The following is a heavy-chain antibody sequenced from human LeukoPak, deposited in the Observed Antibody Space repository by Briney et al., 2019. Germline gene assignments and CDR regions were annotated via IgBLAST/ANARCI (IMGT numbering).Heavy chain of an antibody. Sequence: ASVKVSCKTSDLHWVQQAPGQGLEWMGWINPNSGDTNYAQKFQGKISMTADTSTSTAYMELRRLRSDDTAVYYCAKGFDAADYYWGQGGFDFWGQGTKVIVSS. CDR2: INPNSGDT. CDR1: D. V-gene: IGHV1-2*02. D-gene: IGHD3-16*01. J-gene: IGHJ3*01. CDR3: AKGFDAADYYWGQGGFDF.